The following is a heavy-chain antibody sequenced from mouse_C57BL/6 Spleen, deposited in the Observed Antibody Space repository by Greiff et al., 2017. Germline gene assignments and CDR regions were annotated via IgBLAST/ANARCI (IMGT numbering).Heavy chain of an antibody. J-gene: IGHJ4*01. Sequence: VQLQESGPELVKPGASVKISCKASGYSFTSYYIHWVKQRPGQGLEWIGWIYPGSGNTKYNEKFKGKATLTADTSSSTAYMQLSSLTSEDSAVYYCARWGDYGYYAMDYWGQGTSVTVSS. CDR3: ARWGDYGYYAMDY. CDR1: GYSFTSYY. V-gene: IGHV1-66*01. CDR2: IYPGSGNT. D-gene: IGHD2-4*01.